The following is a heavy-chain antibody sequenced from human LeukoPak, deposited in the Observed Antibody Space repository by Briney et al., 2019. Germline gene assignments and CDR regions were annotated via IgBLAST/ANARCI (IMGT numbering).Heavy chain of an antibody. J-gene: IGHJ4*02. Sequence: SGTLSLTCTVSGYSISTYYWSWIRQPPGKGLEWIGYIYYSGSTHYNPSLKSRVTMSADTSKNQFSLRRSSVTAADTAVYYCARRAIVGAYYYFDYWGQGTLVTVSS. CDR1: GYSISTYY. CDR2: IYYSGST. D-gene: IGHD1-26*01. CDR3: ARRAIVGAYYYFDY. V-gene: IGHV4-59*08.